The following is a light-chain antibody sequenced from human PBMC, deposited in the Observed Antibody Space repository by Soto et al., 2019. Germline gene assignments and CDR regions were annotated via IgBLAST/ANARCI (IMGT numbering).Light chain of an antibody. V-gene: IGLV1-40*01. CDR3: CSYAGSYTLV. J-gene: IGLJ2*01. CDR2: GDS. CDR1: RSNIGAGYD. Sequence: QSALTQPPSVSGAPGQRVTISCTGSRSNIGAGYDVHWYQQLPGTAPKLLIHGDSNRPSGVPDRFSGSKSGTSASLAITGLQAEDEADYYCCSYAGSYTLVLGGGTKLTVL.